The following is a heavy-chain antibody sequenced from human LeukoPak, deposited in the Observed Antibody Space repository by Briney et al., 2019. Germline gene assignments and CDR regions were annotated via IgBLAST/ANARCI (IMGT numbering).Heavy chain of an antibody. D-gene: IGHD3-10*01. CDR2: IYYSGST. CDR1: GGSISSYY. Sequence: SETLTLTCTVSGGSISSYYWSWIRQPPGKGLEWIGYIYYSGSTNYNPSLKSRVTISVDTSKNQFSLKLSSVTAADTAVYYCARGRSDFDYWGQGTLVTVSS. V-gene: IGHV4-59*12. J-gene: IGHJ4*02. CDR3: ARGRSDFDY.